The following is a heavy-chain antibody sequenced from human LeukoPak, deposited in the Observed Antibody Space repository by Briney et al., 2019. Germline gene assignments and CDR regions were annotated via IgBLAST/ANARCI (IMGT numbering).Heavy chain of an antibody. CDR2: INKDGIIT. J-gene: IGHJ4*02. CDR3: ARDRTGYCTSTTCASGVASH. Sequence: GGSLRLSCEASGFTFSSYWMHWVRQAPGKGLVWVSRINKDGIITSYADSVKGRFTISRDNAKKSLYLQMNSLRVEDTAVYYCARDRTGYCTSTTCASGVASHWGQGTLVTVSS. V-gene: IGHV3-74*01. CDR1: GFTFSSYW. D-gene: IGHD2-2*01.